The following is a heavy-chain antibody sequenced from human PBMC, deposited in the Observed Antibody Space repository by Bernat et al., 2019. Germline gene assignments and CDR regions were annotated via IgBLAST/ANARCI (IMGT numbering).Heavy chain of an antibody. V-gene: IGHV3-7*01. CDR2: IKQDGSEK. CDR3: ARVYRSSSGYGLDV. J-gene: IGHJ6*02. CDR1: GFTFSSYW. D-gene: IGHD2-2*01. Sequence: EVQLVESGGGLVQPGGSLRLSCAASGFTFSSYWMSWVRQAPGKGLEWVANIKQDGSEKYYVDSVKGRFTISRDNAKNSLYLQMNSLRAEDTAVYYCARVYRSSSGYGLDVWGQGTTVTVSS.